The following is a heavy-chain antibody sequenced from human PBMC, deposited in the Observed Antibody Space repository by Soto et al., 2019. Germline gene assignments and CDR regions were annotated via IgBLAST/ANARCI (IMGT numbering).Heavy chain of an antibody. J-gene: IGHJ5*02. CDR1: GDSVSSNSAA. D-gene: IGHD2-15*01. CDR2: TYYRSRWYN. Sequence: PSQTLSLTCVISGDSVSSNSAAWNWIRQSPSRGLEWLGRTYYRSRWYNDYAVSVRSRITVNADTSKNQFSLHLNSVTPEDTAVYFFARGLYEGHCNGRPCYPNWFDPWGPGTLVTVSS. V-gene: IGHV6-1*01. CDR3: ARGLYEGHCNGRPCYPNWFDP.